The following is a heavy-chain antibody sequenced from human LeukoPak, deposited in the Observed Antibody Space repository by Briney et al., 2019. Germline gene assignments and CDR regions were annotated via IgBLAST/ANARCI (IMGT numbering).Heavy chain of an antibody. Sequence: GGSLRLSCAASGFTFDDYAMHWVRQAPGKGLEWVSGISWNSGSIGYADSVKGRFTISRDNAKNSLYLQMNSLRAEDTAVYYCARDGYGDGMDYWGQGTLVTVSS. D-gene: IGHD4-17*01. CDR1: GFTFDDYA. CDR2: ISWNSGSI. J-gene: IGHJ4*02. CDR3: ARDGYGDGMDY. V-gene: IGHV3-9*01.